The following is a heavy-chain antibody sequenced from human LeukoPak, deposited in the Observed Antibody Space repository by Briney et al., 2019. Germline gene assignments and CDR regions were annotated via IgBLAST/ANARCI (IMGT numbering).Heavy chain of an antibody. J-gene: IGHJ4*02. D-gene: IGHD2-15*01. CDR1: GFTFSTYA. CDR2: VNNNGGRT. V-gene: IGHV3-23*01. Sequence: GGSLRLSCAASGFTFSTYAMHWVRQAPGMGLEWVSGVNNNGGRTYYADSVKGRFTISRDNSKNTLYLQMNSLRAEDTALYYCTSRDPCSGGTCYALGYWGQGTLVTVSS. CDR3: TSRDPCSGGTCYALGY.